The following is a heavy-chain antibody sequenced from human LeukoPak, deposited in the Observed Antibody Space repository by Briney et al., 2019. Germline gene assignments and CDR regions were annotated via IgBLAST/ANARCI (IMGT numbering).Heavy chain of an antibody. J-gene: IGHJ4*02. CDR3: ARGVGYYDSGGYYLWDY. D-gene: IGHD3-22*01. Sequence: ASVKVSCKASGYTFTGYYMHWVRQAPGQGLEWMGWINPNSGGTNYAQKFQGRVTMTRDTSISTAYMELSRLRSDDTAVYYCARGVGYYDSGGYYLWDYWGQGTLVTVSS. CDR1: GYTFTGYY. V-gene: IGHV1-2*02. CDR2: INPNSGGT.